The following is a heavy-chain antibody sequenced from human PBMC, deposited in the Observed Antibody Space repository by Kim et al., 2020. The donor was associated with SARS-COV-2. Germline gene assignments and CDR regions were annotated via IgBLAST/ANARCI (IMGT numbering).Heavy chain of an antibody. D-gene: IGHD3-16*02. V-gene: IGHV3-23*01. Sequence: GGSLRLSCAASGFTFSSYAMSWVRQAPGKGLEWVSAISGSGGSTYYADSVKGRFTISRDNSKNTLYLQMNSLRAEDTAVYYCAKDREEGKKYDYVWGSYRYPHYYFDYWGQGTLVTVSS. CDR1: GFTFSSYA. J-gene: IGHJ4*02. CDR3: AKDREEGKKYDYVWGSYRYPHYYFDY. CDR2: ISGSGGST.